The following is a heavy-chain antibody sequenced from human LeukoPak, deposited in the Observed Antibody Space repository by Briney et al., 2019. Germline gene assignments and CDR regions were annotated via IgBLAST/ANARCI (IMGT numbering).Heavy chain of an antibody. CDR2: ISSSSYI. D-gene: IGHD2-15*01. Sequence: PGGSLRLSCAASGFTFSSYSMNWVRQAPGKGLEWVSSISSSSYIYYADSVKGRFTISRDNAKNSLYLQMNSLRAEDTAVYYCARELGGLDAFDIWGQGTMVTVSS. CDR1: GFTFSSYS. J-gene: IGHJ3*02. V-gene: IGHV3-21*01. CDR3: ARELGGLDAFDI.